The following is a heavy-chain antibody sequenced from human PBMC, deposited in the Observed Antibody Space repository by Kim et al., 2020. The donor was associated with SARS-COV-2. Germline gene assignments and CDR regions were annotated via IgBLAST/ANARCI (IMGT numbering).Heavy chain of an antibody. V-gene: IGHV3-23*01. D-gene: IGHD2-2*01. J-gene: IGHJ4*02. CDR2: T. Sequence: TYYADSVKGRFTISRDNSKNTLYLQMNSLRAEDTAVYYCAKPFIGYQSDYWGQGTLVTVSS. CDR3: AKPFIGYQSDY.